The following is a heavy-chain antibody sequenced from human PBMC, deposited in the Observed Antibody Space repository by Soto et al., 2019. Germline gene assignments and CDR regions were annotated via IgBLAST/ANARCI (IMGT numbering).Heavy chain of an antibody. D-gene: IGHD6-6*01. CDR1: GGTFSSYA. CDR3: AREGGIAARLYGMDV. CDR2: IIPIFGTA. V-gene: IGHV1-69*13. J-gene: IGHJ6*02. Sequence: ASVKVSCKASGGTFSSYAISWVRQAPGQGLEWMGGIIPIFGTANYAQKFQGRVTITADESTSTAYMELSSLRSEDTAVYYCAREGGIAARLYGMDVWGQGTTVTVPS.